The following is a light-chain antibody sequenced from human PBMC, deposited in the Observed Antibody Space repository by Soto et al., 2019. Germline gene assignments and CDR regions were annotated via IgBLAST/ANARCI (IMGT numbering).Light chain of an antibody. J-gene: IGLJ3*02. V-gene: IGLV2-8*01. CDR3: SSYAGSTSWV. CDR2: EVS. Sequence: QSALTQPPSASGSPGQSVTISCTGTSSDVGGYNYVSWYQQHPGKAPKLMIYEVSKRPSGVPDRFSGSKSGNTASLTVSGLHAEDEADYYCSSYAGSTSWVFGGGTKLTVL. CDR1: SSDVGGYNY.